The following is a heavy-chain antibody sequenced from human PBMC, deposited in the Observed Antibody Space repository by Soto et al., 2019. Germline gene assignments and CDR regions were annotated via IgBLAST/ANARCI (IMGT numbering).Heavy chain of an antibody. CDR3: ASAPSRYYYYGMDV. V-gene: IGHV1-69*12. Sequence: QVQLVQSGAEVKKPGSSVKVSCKASGGTFSSYAISWVRQAPGQGLEWMGGIIPIFGTANYAQKFQGRVTIXAXEXXSTDYMELSSLRSEDTAVYYCASAPSRYYYYGMDVWGQGTTVTVSS. CDR2: IIPIFGTA. J-gene: IGHJ6*02. D-gene: IGHD7-27*01. CDR1: GGTFSSYA.